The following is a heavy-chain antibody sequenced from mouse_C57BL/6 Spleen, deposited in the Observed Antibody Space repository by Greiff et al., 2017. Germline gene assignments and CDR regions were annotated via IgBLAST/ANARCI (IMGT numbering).Heavy chain of an antibody. J-gene: IGHJ4*01. Sequence: EVQLQQSGAELVRPGASVKLSCTASGFNIKDDYMHWVKQRPEQGLEWIGWIDPENGDTEYASKIQGRATITADTSSNTAYLQLSSLTSEDTAVYYCTPGYAMDYWGQGTSVTVSS. CDR3: TPGYAMDY. V-gene: IGHV14-4*01. CDR2: IDPENGDT. CDR1: GFNIKDDY.